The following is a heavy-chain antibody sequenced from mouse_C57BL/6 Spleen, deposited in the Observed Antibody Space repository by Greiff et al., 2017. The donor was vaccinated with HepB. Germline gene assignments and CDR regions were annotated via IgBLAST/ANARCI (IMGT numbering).Heavy chain of an antibody. Sequence: VQLQQPGAELVKPGASVKLSCKASGYTFTSYWMHWVKQRPGRGLEGIGRIDPNSGGTKYNEKFKSKATLTVDKPSSTAYMQRSSLTSEDSAVYYCAEGGSYGSSYVYAMDYWGQGTSVTVSS. J-gene: IGHJ4*01. CDR3: AEGGSYGSSYVYAMDY. CDR1: GYTFTSYW. CDR2: IDPNSGGT. D-gene: IGHD1-1*01. V-gene: IGHV1-72*01.